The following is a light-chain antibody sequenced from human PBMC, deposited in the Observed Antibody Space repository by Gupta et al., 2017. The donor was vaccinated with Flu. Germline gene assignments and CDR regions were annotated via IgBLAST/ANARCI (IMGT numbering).Light chain of an antibody. Sequence: TVTISCTRTSSSIASNYEQWCQQRPGSTPTTVMYEDDHKRSGVPDRFSASIDSSSNAAPLTISGLEAEDAADYYCQSDDSSNRVFGGGTKLTVL. CDR3: QSDDSSNRV. J-gene: IGLJ3*02. CDR2: EDD. CDR1: SSSIASNY. V-gene: IGLV6-57*01.